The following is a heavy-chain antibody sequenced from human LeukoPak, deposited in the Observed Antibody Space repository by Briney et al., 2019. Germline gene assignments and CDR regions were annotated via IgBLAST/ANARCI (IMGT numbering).Heavy chain of an antibody. CDR1: TDSFSRHY. CDR2: ISYIGST. CDR3: ARDLVTVTKGFDI. V-gene: IGHV4-59*11. Sequence: SETLSLTCAVSTDSFSRHYWTWIRQPPGKGLEWNGYISYIGSTNYNPSLKSRVTISIDTSKNQFSLKLSSVTAADTAVYYCARDLVTVTKGFDIWGQGTMVSVSS. D-gene: IGHD4-17*01. J-gene: IGHJ3*02.